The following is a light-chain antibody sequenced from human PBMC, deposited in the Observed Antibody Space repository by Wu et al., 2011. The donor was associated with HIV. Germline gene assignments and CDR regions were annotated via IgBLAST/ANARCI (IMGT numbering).Light chain of an antibody. V-gene: IGKV3-11*01. J-gene: IGKJ5*01. CDR3: QHATVRPPL. CDR1: QSVYGS. CDR2: AAS. Sequence: EIVLTQFPVTLSLSPGERATLSCRASQSVYGSLAWYQQKPGQAPRLLIYAASNRATDVSARFSGSGSGTDFTLTISSLEPEDPAVYYCQHATVRPPLFGPGTRLEIK.